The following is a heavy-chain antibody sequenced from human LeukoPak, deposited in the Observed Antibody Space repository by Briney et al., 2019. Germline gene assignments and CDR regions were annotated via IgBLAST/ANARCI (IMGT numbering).Heavy chain of an antibody. CDR1: GGSISSSSYY. D-gene: IGHD3-3*01. CDR3: ARDAPNGRFLEWFVPFDI. J-gene: IGHJ3*02. V-gene: IGHV4-39*07. Sequence: SETLSLTCTVSGGSISSSSYYWGWIRQPPGKGLEWIASIYYSGSTYYNPSLKSRVTISVDTSKNQFSLKLSSVTAADTAVYYCARDAPNGRFLEWFVPFDIWGQGTMVTVSS. CDR2: IYYSGST.